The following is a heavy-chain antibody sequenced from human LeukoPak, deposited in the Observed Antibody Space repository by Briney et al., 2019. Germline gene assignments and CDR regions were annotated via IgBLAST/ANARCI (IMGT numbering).Heavy chain of an antibody. CDR2: IDRDGSRT. Sequence: QPGGSLRLSCAASEFTYNNYWIHWVRQVPGKGLAWVSHIDRDGSRTDYADSVQGRFTISRHHAKRTVYLQMNNLKVDDTGVYFCTRSRGSGFVDRWGQGTLVTVSS. J-gene: IGHJ4*02. CDR1: EFTYNNYW. D-gene: IGHD3-3*01. CDR3: TRSRGSGFVDR. V-gene: IGHV3-74*01.